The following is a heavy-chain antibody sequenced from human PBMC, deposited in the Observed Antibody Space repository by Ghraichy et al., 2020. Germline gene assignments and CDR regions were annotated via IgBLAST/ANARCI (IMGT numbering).Heavy chain of an antibody. Sequence: GGSLRLSCAASGFTFSSYAMHWVRQAPGKGLEWVAVISYDGSNKYYADSVKGRFTISRDNSKNTLYLQMNSLRAEDTAVYYCARDSYYGSGALVYWGQGTLVTVSS. J-gene: IGHJ4*02. CDR1: GFTFSSYA. CDR2: ISYDGSNK. D-gene: IGHD3-10*01. CDR3: ARDSYYGSGALVY. V-gene: IGHV3-30-3*01.